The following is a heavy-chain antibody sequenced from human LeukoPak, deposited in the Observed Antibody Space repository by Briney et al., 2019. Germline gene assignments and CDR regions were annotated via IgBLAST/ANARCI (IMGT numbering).Heavy chain of an antibody. V-gene: IGHV4-59*01. Sequence: KPSETLSLTCTVSGDSIRAYYWSWFRQPPGKGLEWIGYLSYSGTTNYNPSLESRVTISQDTSKQVFSLHLNSVTAADTAMSYCARGRGDRGFYYYYVDVWGKGTAVTVSS. J-gene: IGHJ6*03. CDR1: GDSIRAYY. CDR2: LSYSGTT. D-gene: IGHD2-21*02. CDR3: ARGRGDRGFYYYYVDV.